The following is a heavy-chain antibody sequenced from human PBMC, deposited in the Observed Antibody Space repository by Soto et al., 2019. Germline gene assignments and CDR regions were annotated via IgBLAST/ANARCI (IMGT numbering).Heavy chain of an antibody. D-gene: IGHD1-1*01. CDR1: GGSISSYY. CDR2: IYYSGST. V-gene: IGHV4-59*01. CDR3: AREKEQPGQDAFDI. Sequence: SETLSLTCTVSGGSISSYYWSWIRQPPGKGLEWIGYIYYSGSTNYNPSLESRVTISVDTSKNQFSLKLSSVTAADTAVYYCAREKEQPGQDAFDIWGQGTMVTVSS. J-gene: IGHJ3*02.